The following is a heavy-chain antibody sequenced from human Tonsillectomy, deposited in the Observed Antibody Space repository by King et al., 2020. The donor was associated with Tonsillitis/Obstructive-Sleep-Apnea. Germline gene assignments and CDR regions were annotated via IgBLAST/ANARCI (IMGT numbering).Heavy chain of an antibody. V-gene: IGHV3-7*02. Sequence: VQLVESGGGLVQPGGSLRLSCAASGFTFSNFWMNWVRQAPGKGLEWVANIEQDGSEKYYVDSVKGRFTISRDNAKNSLYLQMNSLRTEDSAVYYCSGGLRPXNAXXXXXQGTLVTVSS. CDR2: IEQDGSEK. J-gene: IGHJ3*01. CDR1: GFTFSNFW. CDR3: SGGLRPXNAXXX.